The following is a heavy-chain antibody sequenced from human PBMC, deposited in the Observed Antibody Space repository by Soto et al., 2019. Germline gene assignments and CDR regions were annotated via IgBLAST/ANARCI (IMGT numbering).Heavy chain of an antibody. CDR3: ARGGASEVYGDYDEATPNYGMDV. J-gene: IGHJ6*02. D-gene: IGHD4-17*01. CDR2: IYYSGST. Sequence: QVQLQESGPGLVKPSQTLSLTCTVSGGSISSGDYYWSWIRQPPGNGLEWIGYIYYSGSTYYNPSLKSRVTISVDTSKNQFSLKLSSVTAADTAVYYCARGGASEVYGDYDEATPNYGMDVWGQGTTVTVSS. V-gene: IGHV4-30-4*01. CDR1: GGSISSGDYY.